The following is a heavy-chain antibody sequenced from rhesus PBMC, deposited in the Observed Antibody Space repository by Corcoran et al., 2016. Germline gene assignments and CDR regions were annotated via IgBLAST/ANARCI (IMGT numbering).Heavy chain of an antibody. Sequence: QVQLQESGPAVVKPSETLSLTCAVSGASISSYWWRWIRQPPGKGLEWIGEINGNGGRTAYTPPLKIRVTISKDASKTQFSLKLSAVTAADTAVYYCARVPSYCSGGVCYSWGRFDVWGPGVLVTVSS. CDR2: INGNGGRT. V-gene: IGHV4-80*01. J-gene: IGHJ5-1*01. CDR3: ARVPSYCSGGVCYSWGRFDV. CDR1: GASISSYW. D-gene: IGHD2-39*02.